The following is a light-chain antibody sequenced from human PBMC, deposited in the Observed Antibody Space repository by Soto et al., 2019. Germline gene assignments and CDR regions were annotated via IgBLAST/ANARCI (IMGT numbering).Light chain of an antibody. CDR3: QQRSNWLLT. J-gene: IGKJ5*01. Sequence: IQVTQSPSSLSASVGDRVTITCRASQDIRNDLAWYQQKPGQAPNLLIFAAFNLQSGVPSRFSGGGSGTHFTLTISSLQPDDFAVYYCQQRSNWLLTFCQGRLLE. V-gene: IGKV1-6*01. CDR1: QDIRND. CDR2: AAF.